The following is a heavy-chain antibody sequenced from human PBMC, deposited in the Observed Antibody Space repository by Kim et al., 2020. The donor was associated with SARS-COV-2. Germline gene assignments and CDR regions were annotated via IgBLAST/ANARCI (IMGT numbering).Heavy chain of an antibody. V-gene: IGHV3-30*04. Sequence: GGSLRLSCAASGFTFSSYAMHWVRQAPGKGLEWVAVISYDGSNKYYADSVKGRFTISRDNSKNTLYLQMNSLRAEDTAVYYCARVGGGRVSYGDYWGQGTLVTVSS. CDR2: ISYDGSNK. CDR3: ARVGGGRVSYGDY. CDR1: GFTFSSYA. D-gene: IGHD3-16*01. J-gene: IGHJ4*02.